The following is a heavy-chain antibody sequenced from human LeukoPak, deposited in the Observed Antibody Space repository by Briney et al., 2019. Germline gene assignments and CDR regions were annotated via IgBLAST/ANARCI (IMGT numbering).Heavy chain of an antibody. CDR2: MNPNSGNT. Sequence: ASVKVSCKASGYTFTSYDINWVRQATGQGLEWMGWMNPNSGNTGYAQKFQGRVTITRNTSISTAYMELSSLRSEDTAVYYCARGPGYCSSTSCYTRYYFDYWGQGTLVTVSS. CDR3: ARGPGYCSSTSCYTRYYFDY. CDR1: GYTFTSYD. J-gene: IGHJ4*02. D-gene: IGHD2-2*02. V-gene: IGHV1-8*03.